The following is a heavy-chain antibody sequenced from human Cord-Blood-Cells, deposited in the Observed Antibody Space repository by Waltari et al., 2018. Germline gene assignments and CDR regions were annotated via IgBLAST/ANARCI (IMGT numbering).Heavy chain of an antibody. CDR1: EFTVSRKY. V-gene: IGHV3-53*01. Sequence: VQLVESGGGLITPGGSLRLACAASEFTVSRKYLSWVRPAPGKGLEWVSVIDSGGSTYYADSVKGRFTISRDNSKNTLYLQMNSRRAEDTAVYYCATNMGAVAGTFDYWGQGTLVTVSS. CDR2: IDSGGST. D-gene: IGHD6-19*01. J-gene: IGHJ4*02. CDR3: ATNMGAVAGTFDY.